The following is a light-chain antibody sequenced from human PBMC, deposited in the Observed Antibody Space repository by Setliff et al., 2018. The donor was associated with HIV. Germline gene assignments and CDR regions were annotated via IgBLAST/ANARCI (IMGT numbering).Light chain of an antibody. CDR1: SSNIETHY. V-gene: IGLV1-47*01. Sequence: QSVLTQPPSASGAPGQTVTISCSGSSSNIETHYVYWYQQFPGTAPKLLIYRNDQRPSGVPARFSGSKSSTSAALTISDLRAEDEAEYFCAAWNDRPTGIYVFGTGTKSPS. CDR2: RND. J-gene: IGLJ1*01. CDR3: AAWNDRPTGIYV.